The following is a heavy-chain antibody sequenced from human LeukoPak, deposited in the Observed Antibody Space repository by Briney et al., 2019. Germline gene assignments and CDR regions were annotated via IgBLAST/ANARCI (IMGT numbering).Heavy chain of an antibody. V-gene: IGHV3-30*02. CDR3: AKDRVPDGYRAFDV. CDR2: IDYDVSNK. D-gene: IGHD5-24*01. J-gene: IGHJ3*01. Sequence: PGGSLRLSCAASGFTFSDHYIDWVRQAPGKGLEWVAFIDYDVSNKHHRDSVKGRFTISRDNSKNTLYLQMNSLRAEDTAVYDCAKDRVPDGYRAFDVWGQGTMVTVSS. CDR1: GFTFSDHY.